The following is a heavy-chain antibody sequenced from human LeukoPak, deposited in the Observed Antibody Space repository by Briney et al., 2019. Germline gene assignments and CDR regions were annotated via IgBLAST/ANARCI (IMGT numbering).Heavy chain of an antibody. CDR2: ISAYNGNT. V-gene: IGHV1-18*01. Sequence: ASVKVSWTASGYTFTSYGINWVRQAPGQGLEWMGWISAYNGNTNYAQKLQGRVTMTTDTSTSTAYMELRSLRSDDTAVYYCARDSGYVNPIKSYYYYYGMDVWGQGTTVTVSS. CDR1: GYTFTSYG. D-gene: IGHD5-12*01. J-gene: IGHJ6*02. CDR3: ARDSGYVNPIKSYYYYYGMDV.